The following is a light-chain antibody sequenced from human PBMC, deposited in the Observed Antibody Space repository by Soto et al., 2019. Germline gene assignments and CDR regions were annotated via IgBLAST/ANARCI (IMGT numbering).Light chain of an antibody. J-gene: IGKJ1*01. V-gene: IGKV3-20*01. CDR2: GAS. CDR1: QSVSSSY. Sequence: EIVLTQSPGTLSLSPGETATLSCRASQSVSSSYLTWYQQKPGQAPRLLIYGASSRATGIPGRFSGSGSGTDFTLTISRLEPEDFAVYYCQQYGSSRTFGQGTKVEIK. CDR3: QQYGSSRT.